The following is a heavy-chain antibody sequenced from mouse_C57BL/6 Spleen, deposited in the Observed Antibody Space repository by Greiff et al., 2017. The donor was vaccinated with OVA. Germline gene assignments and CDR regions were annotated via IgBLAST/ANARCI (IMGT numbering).Heavy chain of an antibody. CDR2: IDPSDSYT. J-gene: IGHJ4*01. V-gene: IGHV1-50*01. Sequence: QVQLQQPGAELVKPGASVKLSCKASGYTFTSYWMQWVKQRPGQGLEWIGEIDPSDSYTNYNQKFKGQATLTVDTSSSTAYMQLSSLTSEDSAVYYCARRGYYAMDYWGQGTSGTVSS. CDR3: ARRGYYAMDY. CDR1: GYTFTSYW.